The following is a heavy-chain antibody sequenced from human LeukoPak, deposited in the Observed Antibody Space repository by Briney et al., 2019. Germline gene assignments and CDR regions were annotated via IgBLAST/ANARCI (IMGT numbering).Heavy chain of an antibody. V-gene: IGHV3-30*02. CDR1: GFIFSSNA. CDR3: AKRLDY. Sequence: GGSLRLSCAASGFIFSSNAMHWVRQAPGKGLEWVAFIRYDGSHKSYADSVKGRFTISRDNSKNTLYLQMNSLRTEDTAVYYCAKRLDYWGQGTLVTVSS. J-gene: IGHJ4*02. CDR2: IRYDGSHK.